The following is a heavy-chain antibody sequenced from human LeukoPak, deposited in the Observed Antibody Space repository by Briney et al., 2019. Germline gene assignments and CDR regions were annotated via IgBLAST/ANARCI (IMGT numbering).Heavy chain of an antibody. CDR2: IYHSGST. CDR3: ARDQIAGNWFDP. CDR1: GGSISSSNW. Sequence: SETLSLTCAVSGGSISSSNWWSWVRPPPGKGLEWIGEIYHSGSTNYNPSLKSRVTISVDTSKNQFSLKLSSVTAADTAVYYCARDQIAGNWFDPWGQGTLVTVSS. D-gene: IGHD6-13*01. V-gene: IGHV4-4*02. J-gene: IGHJ5*02.